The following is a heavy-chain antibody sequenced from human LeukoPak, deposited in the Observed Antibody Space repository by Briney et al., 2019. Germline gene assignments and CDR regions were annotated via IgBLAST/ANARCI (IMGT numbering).Heavy chain of an antibody. Sequence: ASVKVSCKASGYDFTKYAVHWVRQAPGQGLEWMGWINPNSGGTNYAQKFQGRVTMTRDTSISTAYMELSRLRSDDTAVYYCAREGPAIAAAGTYYFDYWGQGTLVTVSS. V-gene: IGHV1-2*02. CDR2: INPNSGGT. D-gene: IGHD6-13*01. CDR3: AREGPAIAAAGTYYFDY. J-gene: IGHJ4*02. CDR1: GYDFTKYA.